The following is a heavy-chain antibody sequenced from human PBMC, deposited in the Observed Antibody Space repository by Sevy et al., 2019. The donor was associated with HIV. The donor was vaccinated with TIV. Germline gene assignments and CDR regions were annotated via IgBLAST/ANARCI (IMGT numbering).Heavy chain of an antibody. V-gene: IGHV1-24*01. CDR2: FDPEDGET. D-gene: IGHD1-26*01. CDR3: ATGAVVGATGWFDP. J-gene: IGHJ5*02. Sequence: ASVKVSCKVSGYTLTELSMHWVRQAPGKRLEWMGGFDPEDGETIYAQKFQGRVTMTEDTSTDTAYMGLSSLRSEDTAVYYCATGAVVGATGWFDPWGQGTLVTVSS. CDR1: GYTLTELS.